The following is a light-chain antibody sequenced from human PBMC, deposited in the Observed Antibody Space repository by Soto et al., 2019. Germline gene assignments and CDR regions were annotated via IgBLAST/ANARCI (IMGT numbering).Light chain of an antibody. CDR3: SSYTTTRIRV. J-gene: IGLJ2*01. Sequence: QSALTQPASVSASPGQSITISCTGTSSDIGAYNSVSWYQQHPGKAPQLMIYDVSYRPSGISSRFSGSKSGNTASLTISGLQADDEADYYCSSYTTTRIRVFGGGTKVTDL. V-gene: IGLV2-14*01. CDR2: DVS. CDR1: SSDIGAYNS.